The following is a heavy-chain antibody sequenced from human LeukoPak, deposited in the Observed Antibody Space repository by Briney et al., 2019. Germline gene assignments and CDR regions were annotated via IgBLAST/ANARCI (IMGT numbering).Heavy chain of an antibody. D-gene: IGHD3-16*01. J-gene: IGHJ4*02. V-gene: IGHV4-38-2*02. CDR2: IYYGGST. Sequence: SETLSLTRAVSGYSIYSGYYWVWIRRPPGKGLEWSGSIYYGGSTHYNPPLKSRVTTSVETSTSQFSPRLSSVTAANAAEYYCARDEVVWGEVEYWGQGTLVTVSS. CDR3: ARDEVVWGEVEY. CDR1: GYSIYSGYY.